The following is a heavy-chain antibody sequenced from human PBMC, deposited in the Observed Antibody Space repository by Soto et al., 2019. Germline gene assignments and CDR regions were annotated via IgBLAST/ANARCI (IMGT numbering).Heavy chain of an antibody. CDR1: GFTFSSYG. D-gene: IGHD2-15*01. Sequence: GGALRLSCAAPGFTFSSYGMHWVRQAPGKGLEWVAVISYDGSNKYYADSVKGRFTISRDNSKNTLYLQMNSLRAEDTAVYYCAKSGGEYGMDVWGQGTTVTVSS. CDR2: ISYDGSNK. CDR3: AKSGGEYGMDV. V-gene: IGHV3-30*18. J-gene: IGHJ6*02.